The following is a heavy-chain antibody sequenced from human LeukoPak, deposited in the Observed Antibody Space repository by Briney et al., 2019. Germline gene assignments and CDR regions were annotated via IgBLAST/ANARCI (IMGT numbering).Heavy chain of an antibody. CDR3: ARVDSSSWHYGMDV. V-gene: IGHV3-23*01. D-gene: IGHD6-13*01. Sequence: GGSLRLSCAASGFTFSNYAMSWVRQPPGQGLEWVSGIRDSDGSTYYADSVKGRSTISRDNSKNTLYLQMNSLRAEDTAVYYCARVDSSSWHYGMDVWGQGTTVTVSS. J-gene: IGHJ6*02. CDR2: IRDSDGST. CDR1: GFTFSNYA.